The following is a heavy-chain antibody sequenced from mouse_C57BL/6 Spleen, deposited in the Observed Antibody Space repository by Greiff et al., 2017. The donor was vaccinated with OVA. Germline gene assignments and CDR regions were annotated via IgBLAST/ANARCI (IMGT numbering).Heavy chain of an antibody. D-gene: IGHD2-3*01. CDR2: IYIGNGYT. CDR1: GYTFTSYG. Sequence: EVKVVESGAELVRPGSSVKMSCKTSGYTFTSYGINWVKQRPGQGLEWIGYIYIGNGYTEYNEKFKGKATLTSDTSSSTAYMQLSSLTSEDSAIYFCARDGYYRGKNYFDYWGQGTTLTVSS. CDR3: ARDGYYRGKNYFDY. J-gene: IGHJ2*01. V-gene: IGHV1-58*01.